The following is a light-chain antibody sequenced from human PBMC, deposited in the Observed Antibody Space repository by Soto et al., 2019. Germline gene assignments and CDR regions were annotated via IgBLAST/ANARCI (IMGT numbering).Light chain of an antibody. Sequence: AMTKSPATLSVSPGERATLSCRASQSVSSNLSWYQQKPGQAPRLLVYGASSRATGIPVRFSGSGSGTDFTLTISRLEPEDVALYYCQHYVERSPITFGQGTRLEIK. CDR3: QHYVERSPIT. CDR1: QSVSSN. J-gene: IGKJ5*01. V-gene: IGKV3-15*01. CDR2: GAS.